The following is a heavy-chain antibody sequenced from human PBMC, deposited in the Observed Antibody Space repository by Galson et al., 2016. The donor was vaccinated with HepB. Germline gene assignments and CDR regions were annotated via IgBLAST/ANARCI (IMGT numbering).Heavy chain of an antibody. D-gene: IGHD3-3*01. CDR2: MYYSGRT. CDR3: ARAMAIFGARVIDY. V-gene: IGHV4-59*01. CDR1: GGSISSYY. Sequence: SETLSLTCTVSGGSISSYYWNWIRQPPGKGLEWIGYMYYSGRTNYNPSLKSRVTISGDTSKNQFSLKLSSVTAADTAVYYCARAMAIFGARVIDYWGQGTLVTVSS. J-gene: IGHJ4*02.